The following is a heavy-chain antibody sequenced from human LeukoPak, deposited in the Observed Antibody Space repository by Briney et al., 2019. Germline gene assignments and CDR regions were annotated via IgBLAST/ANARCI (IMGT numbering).Heavy chain of an antibody. V-gene: IGHV4-61*02. D-gene: IGHD6-6*01. CDR1: GGSISSVSYS. Sequence: SQTLSLTCTVSGGSISSVSYSWSWIRQPAGKGLEWIGRIYTSGSTNYNPSLKSRVTISVDTSKNQFSLKLSSVAAADTAVYYCASGSSSSGGEGYWGQGTLVTVSS. CDR2: IYTSGST. J-gene: IGHJ4*02. CDR3: ASGSSSSGGEGY.